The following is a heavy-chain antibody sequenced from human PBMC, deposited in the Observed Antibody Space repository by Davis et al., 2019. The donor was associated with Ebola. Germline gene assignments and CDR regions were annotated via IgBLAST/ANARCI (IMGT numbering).Heavy chain of an antibody. CDR3: ARHDYGDSHFDY. V-gene: IGHV3-23*01. Sequence: GESLKISCAASGFTFSSYAMSWVRQAPGKGLEWVSAICGSGGSTYYADSVKGRFTISRDNSKNTLYLQMNSLRAEDTAVYYCARHDYGDSHFDYWGQGTLVTVSS. D-gene: IGHD4-17*01. CDR1: GFTFSSYA. J-gene: IGHJ4*02. CDR2: ICGSGGST.